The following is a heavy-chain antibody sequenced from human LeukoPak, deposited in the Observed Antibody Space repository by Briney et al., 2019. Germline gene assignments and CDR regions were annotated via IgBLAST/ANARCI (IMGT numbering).Heavy chain of an antibody. D-gene: IGHD2-21*01. CDR3: AKRLPYYFDY. V-gene: IGHV3-23*01. Sequence: PGGSLRLSCTASGFTFSTYAMSWVRPAPGKGLDWVSAISSRGDITYYADSVKGPFTISRDKSKITLYLEMNNLRGEDTAVYYCAKRLPYYFDYWGQGTLVTVSS. J-gene: IGHJ4*02. CDR1: GFTFSTYA. CDR2: ISSRGDIT.